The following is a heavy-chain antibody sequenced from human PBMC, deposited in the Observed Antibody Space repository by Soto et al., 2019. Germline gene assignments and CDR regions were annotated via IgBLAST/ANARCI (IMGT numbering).Heavy chain of an antibody. J-gene: IGHJ4*02. CDR3: ARAVYSYGYYWDY. Sequence: QVQLQESGPGLVKPSQTLSLTCTVSGGSISSGGYYWSWIRQPPGKGLEWIGYIYYSGSTYYNPSLKIRVTISVDTSKNQFSLKLSSGTAADTAVYYCARAVYSYGYYWDYWGQGTLVTVSS. D-gene: IGHD5-18*01. CDR2: IYYSGST. CDR1: GGSISSGGYY. V-gene: IGHV4-31*03.